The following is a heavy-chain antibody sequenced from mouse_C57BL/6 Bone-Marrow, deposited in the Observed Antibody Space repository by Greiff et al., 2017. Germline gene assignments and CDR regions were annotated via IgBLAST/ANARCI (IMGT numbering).Heavy chain of an antibody. Sequence: EVQVVESGGGLVQPGGSLKLSCAASGFTFSDYYMYWVRQTPEKRLEWVAYISNGGGSTYYPDTVKGRFPISRNNAKNSLYLQMSRLKSEDTAMYAGARRGSTMLTTFSWFAYWGQGTLVTVSS. J-gene: IGHJ3*01. CDR1: GFTFSDYY. CDR3: ARRGSTMLTTFSWFAY. D-gene: IGHD2-1*01. V-gene: IGHV5-12*01. CDR2: ISNGGGST.